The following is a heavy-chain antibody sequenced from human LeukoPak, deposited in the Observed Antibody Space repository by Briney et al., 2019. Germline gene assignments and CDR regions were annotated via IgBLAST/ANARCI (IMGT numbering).Heavy chain of an antibody. CDR3: ARTICSGGSCYFNWFDP. V-gene: IGHV4-30-4*01. Sequence: PSQTLSLTCTVSGGSISSGDYYWSWIRQPPGKGLEWIGYIYYSGSTYYNPSLKSRVTISVDTSKNQFSLKLSSVTAADTAVYYCARTICSGGSCYFNWFDPWGQGTLVTVSS. CDR1: GGSISSGDYY. J-gene: IGHJ5*02. CDR2: IYYSGST. D-gene: IGHD2-15*01.